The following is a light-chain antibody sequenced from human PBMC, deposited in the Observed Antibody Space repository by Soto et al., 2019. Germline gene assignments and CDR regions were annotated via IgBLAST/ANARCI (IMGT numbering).Light chain of an antibody. J-gene: IGKJ1*01. Sequence: DIPMTQSPSSLSASVGDTVTITCRASQSISHYLSWYQQKPGKAPQLLIYAASSLQSGVPSRFSGSGFGTDFTLTISSLQPEDFAAYYCQQSYDMPWTFGLGTKVEIK. V-gene: IGKV1-39*01. CDR1: QSISHY. CDR3: QQSYDMPWT. CDR2: AAS.